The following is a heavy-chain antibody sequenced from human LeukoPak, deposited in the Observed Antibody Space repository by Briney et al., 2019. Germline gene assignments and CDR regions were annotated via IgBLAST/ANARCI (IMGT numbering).Heavy chain of an antibody. CDR3: AKVQPLGYCSGGSCYSHLDYYYYGMDV. D-gene: IGHD2-15*01. J-gene: IGHJ6*02. V-gene: IGHV3-23*01. CDR2: ISGSGGST. CDR1: GFTLSSYA. Sequence: GGSLRLSCAASGFTLSSYAMSWVRQAPGKGLEWVSAISGSGGSTYYADSVKGRFTISRDNSKNTLYLQMNSLRAEDTAVYYCAKVQPLGYCSGGSCYSHLDYYYYGMDVWGQGTTVTVSS.